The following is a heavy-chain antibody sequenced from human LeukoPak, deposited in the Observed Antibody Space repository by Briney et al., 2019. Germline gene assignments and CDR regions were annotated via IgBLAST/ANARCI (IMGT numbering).Heavy chain of an antibody. CDR3: AASPDHYDSSGYSYYFDY. D-gene: IGHD3-22*01. Sequence: SMKVSCKASGFTFTSSAVQWVRQARGQRLEWIGWIVVGSGNTNYAQKFQEGVTITRDMSTSTAYMELSSLRSEDTAVYYCAASPDHYDSSGYSYYFDYWGQGTLVTISS. CDR1: GFTFTSSA. CDR2: IVVGSGNT. J-gene: IGHJ4*02. V-gene: IGHV1-58*01.